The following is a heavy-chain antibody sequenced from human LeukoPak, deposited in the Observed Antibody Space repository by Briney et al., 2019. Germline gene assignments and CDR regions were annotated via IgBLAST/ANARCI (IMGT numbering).Heavy chain of an antibody. CDR2: ISGSGGST. CDR3: AKCTGVWDYGMDV. CDR1: GFTFSSYG. V-gene: IGHV3-23*01. J-gene: IGHJ6*02. D-gene: IGHD2-8*02. Sequence: GGSLRLSCAASGFTFSSYGMSWGRKAPGKGLEWVSAISGSGGSTYYADSVKGRFTISRDSSKNTLYLQMNSLRAEDTAVYCCAKCTGVWDYGMDVWGQGTTVTVSS.